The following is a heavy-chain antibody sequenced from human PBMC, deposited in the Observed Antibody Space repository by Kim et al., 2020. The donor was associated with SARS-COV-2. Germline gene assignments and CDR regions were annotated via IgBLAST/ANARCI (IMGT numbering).Heavy chain of an antibody. J-gene: IGHJ3*01. V-gene: IGHV3-23*01. CDR1: GFTFGNYV. Sequence: GGSLRLSCAASGFTFGNYVMSWVRQAPGRGLEWVSSISGSGATTHLADSVKGRFSVSRDNSKHTFHLQMNSLRADDTAVYYCANSKGAILPDAFDVWGQGTMVTVSS. CDR2: ISGSGATT. CDR3: ANSKGAILPDAFDV. D-gene: IGHD3-10*01.